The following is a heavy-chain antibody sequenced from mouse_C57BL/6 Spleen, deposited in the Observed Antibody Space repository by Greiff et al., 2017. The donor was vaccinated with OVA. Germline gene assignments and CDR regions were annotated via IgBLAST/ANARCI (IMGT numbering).Heavy chain of an antibody. V-gene: IGHV3-6*01. J-gene: IGHJ1*03. CDR2: ISYDGSN. Sequence: EVKLVESGPGLVKPSQSLSLTCSVTGYSITSGYYWNWIRQFPGNKLEWMGYISYDGSNNYNPSLKNRISITRDTSKNQFFLKLNSVTTEDTATYDCARELGLRWYFDVWGTGTTVTVSS. D-gene: IGHD4-1*01. CDR3: ARELGLRWYFDV. CDR1: GYSITSGYY.